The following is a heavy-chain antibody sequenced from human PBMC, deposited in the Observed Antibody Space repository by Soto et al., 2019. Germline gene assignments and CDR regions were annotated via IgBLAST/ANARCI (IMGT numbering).Heavy chain of an antibody. D-gene: IGHD3-22*01. V-gene: IGHV4-34*01. CDR1: GGSFSGYY. CDR3: ARRRITMIVVVFDAFDI. Sequence: SETLSLTCAVYGGSFSGYYWTWIRQPPGTGLEWIGEINHSGSTNYNPSLKSRVTISVDKSKNQFSLKLSSVTAADTAVYYCARRRITMIVVVFDAFDIWGQGTMVTVS. J-gene: IGHJ3*02. CDR2: INHSGST.